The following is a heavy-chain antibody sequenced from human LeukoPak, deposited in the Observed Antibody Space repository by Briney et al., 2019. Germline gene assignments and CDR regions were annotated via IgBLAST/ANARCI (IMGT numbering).Heavy chain of an antibody. V-gene: IGHV3-53*01. CDR2: IFGDSIT. CDR3: VRDKGVRLTERFDS. Sequence: GGSLRLSCAVSGLTVSNNYMTWVRQAPAKGLERVSLIFGDSITAYADSVKGRFTISRDNSKNTVYLQMNSLRAEDTAVYYCVRDKGVRLTERFDSWGQGTLVTVSS. D-gene: IGHD3-10*01. J-gene: IGHJ4*02. CDR1: GLTVSNNY.